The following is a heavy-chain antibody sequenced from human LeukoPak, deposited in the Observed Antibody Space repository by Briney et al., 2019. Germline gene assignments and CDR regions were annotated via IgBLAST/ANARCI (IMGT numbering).Heavy chain of an antibody. V-gene: IGHV3-48*03. Sequence: GGSPRLSCAASGFTFSSYEMKWVRQAPGKGLEWVSYISSSGSTTHYADSVKGRFTISRDNAKNSLYLQMNSLRAEDTAVYYCARAPYYYDSSGYFQHWGQGTLVTVSS. CDR1: GFTFSSYE. J-gene: IGHJ1*01. CDR3: ARAPYYYDSSGYFQH. D-gene: IGHD3-22*01. CDR2: ISSSGSTT.